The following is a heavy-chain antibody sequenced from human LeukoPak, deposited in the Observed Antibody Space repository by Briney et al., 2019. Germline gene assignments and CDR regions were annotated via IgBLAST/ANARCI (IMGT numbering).Heavy chain of an antibody. CDR3: ATYPTSGYFDY. D-gene: IGHD3-22*01. CDR1: GGYINSYY. Sequence: SETLSLTCTVSGGYINSYYWSWIRQPPGKGLEWIGYVYNNVSSNYTPSLKSRVTISIDTSKNQSSLRLTSVTAADTAVYYRATYPTSGYFDYWGQGTLVIVSS. V-gene: IGHV4-59*08. CDR2: VYNNVSS. J-gene: IGHJ4*02.